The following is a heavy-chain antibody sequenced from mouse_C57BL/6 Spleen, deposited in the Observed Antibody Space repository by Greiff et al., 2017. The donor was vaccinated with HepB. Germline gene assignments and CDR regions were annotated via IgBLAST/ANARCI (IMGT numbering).Heavy chain of an antibody. J-gene: IGHJ2*01. CDR2: ISSGGSYT. D-gene: IGHD2-5*01. Sequence: EVMLVESGGDLVKPGGSLKLSCAASGFTFSSYGMSWVRQTPDKRLEWVATISSGGSYTYYPDSVKGRFTISRDNAKNTLYLQMSSLKSEDTAMYYCARHNSNYVFFDYWGQGTTLTVSS. CDR1: GFTFSSYG. V-gene: IGHV5-6*01. CDR3: ARHNSNYVFFDY.